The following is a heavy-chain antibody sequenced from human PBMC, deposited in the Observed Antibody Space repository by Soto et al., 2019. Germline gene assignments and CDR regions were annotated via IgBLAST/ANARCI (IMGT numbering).Heavy chain of an antibody. D-gene: IGHD4-17*01. CDR1: GCSISSDY. Sequence: SQTLSLACTVSGCSISSDYGSWIRQPPGEGLEWIGYVYNSGATNYNPSLKGRVPLSGDTSRSQFSLKLTSVTAADTAVYYCARDPDDYGGNSTTFDIWGQGTMVTGSS. J-gene: IGHJ3*02. V-gene: IGHV4-59*01. CDR3: ARDPDDYGGNSTTFDI. CDR2: VYNSGAT.